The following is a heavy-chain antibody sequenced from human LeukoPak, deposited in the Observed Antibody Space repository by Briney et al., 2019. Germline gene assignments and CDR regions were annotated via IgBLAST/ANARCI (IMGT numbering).Heavy chain of an antibody. V-gene: IGHV4-39*01. CDR2: TYYSGST. Sequence: SETLSLTCTVSGGSISSSSYYWGWIRQPPGKGLEWIGSTYYSGSTYYNPSLKSRVTISVDTSKNQFSLKLSSVTAADTAVYYCARQTHISLLWFGESSNFYDYWGQGTLVTVSS. J-gene: IGHJ4*02. D-gene: IGHD3-10*01. CDR1: GGSISSSSYY. CDR3: ARQTHISLLWFGESSNFYDY.